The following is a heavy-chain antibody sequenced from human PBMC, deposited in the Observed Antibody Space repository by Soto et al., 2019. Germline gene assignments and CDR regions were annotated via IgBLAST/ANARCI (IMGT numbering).Heavy chain of an antibody. CDR1: GYTFTGYY. J-gene: IGHJ6*02. V-gene: IGHV1-2*04. CDR3: ATSTHYYYIMDV. Sequence: QVQLVQSGAEVKKPGASVKVSCKASGYTFTGYYMHWVRQAPGQGLEWMGWINPNSGGTNYAQQFQGWVTMTRDTSISTAYMELSRLRSDDTAVYYCATSTHYYYIMDVWGQGTTVTVSS. CDR2: INPNSGGT.